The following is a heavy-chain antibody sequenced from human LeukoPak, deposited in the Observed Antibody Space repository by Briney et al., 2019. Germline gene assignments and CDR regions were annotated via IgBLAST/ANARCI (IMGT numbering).Heavy chain of an antibody. V-gene: IGHV3-7*01. CDR1: GFSFRNYW. D-gene: IGHD2-15*01. CDR3: ARDGGLHTNFDY. Sequence: PGGSLRLSCAASGFSFRNYWMGWVRQAPGKGLEWVANTKPDGSAEYYADSVRGRFTASRDNANNLLYLQMNGLRAEDTAVYYCARDGGLHTNFDYWGQGTLLTVSS. J-gene: IGHJ4*02. CDR2: TKPDGSAE.